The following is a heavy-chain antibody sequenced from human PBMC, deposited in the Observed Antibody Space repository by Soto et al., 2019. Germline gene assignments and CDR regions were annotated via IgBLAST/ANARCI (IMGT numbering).Heavy chain of an antibody. CDR3: ARKILLGARNWFDP. CDR1: GGSISSGDYY. Sequence: QVQLQESGPGLVKPSQTLSLTCTVSGGSISSGDYYWSWIRQPPGKGLNWSGYIFYSGSTYYNPSLESRATISVDPLEHQFYLKLSTVTAADTAVYYCARKILLGARNWFDPWGQGTLVTVSS. D-gene: IGHD3-10*01. J-gene: IGHJ5*02. V-gene: IGHV4-30-4*01. CDR2: IFYSGST.